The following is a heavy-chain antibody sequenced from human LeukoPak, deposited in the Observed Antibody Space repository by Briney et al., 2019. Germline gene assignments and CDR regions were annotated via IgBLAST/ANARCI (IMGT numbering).Heavy chain of an antibody. CDR1: GGSISSGDYY. V-gene: IGHV4-30-4*01. J-gene: IGHJ5*02. D-gene: IGHD3-10*01. CDR3: ARHIDPSITMVRGPIGGWFDP. Sequence: PSETLSLTCTVSGGSISSGDYYWSWIRQPPGKGLEWIGYIYYSGSTYYNPSLKSRVTISVDTSKNQFSLKLSSVTAADTAVYYCARHIDPSITMVRGPIGGWFDPWGQGTLVTVSS. CDR2: IYYSGST.